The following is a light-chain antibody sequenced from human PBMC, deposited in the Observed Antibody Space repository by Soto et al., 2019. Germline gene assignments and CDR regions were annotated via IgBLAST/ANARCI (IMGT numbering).Light chain of an antibody. CDR2: EVT. Sequence: QSALTQPASVSGSPGQSITIPCTGTSSDVGGYNFVSWYQHHPGKAPKLMIYEVTNRPSGISNRFSGSTSGNTASLTISGLQAEDEADYYCSSYTSSRTYVFGTGTKLTVL. CDR1: SSDVGGYNF. J-gene: IGLJ1*01. V-gene: IGLV2-14*01. CDR3: SSYTSSRTYV.